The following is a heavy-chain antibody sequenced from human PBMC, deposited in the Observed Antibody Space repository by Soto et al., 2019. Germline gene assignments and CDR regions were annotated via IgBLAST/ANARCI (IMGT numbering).Heavy chain of an antibody. V-gene: IGHV1-69*13. CDR1: GGTFSSYA. CDR2: IIPIFGTA. CDR3: ANPVANDAFDI. D-gene: IGHD2-21*01. J-gene: IGHJ3*02. Sequence: SVKVSCKASGGTFSSYAISWVRQAPGQGLEWMGGIIPIFGTAHYAQKFQGRVTITADESTSTAYMELSSLRSEDTAVYYCANPVANDAFDIWGQGTMVTVSS.